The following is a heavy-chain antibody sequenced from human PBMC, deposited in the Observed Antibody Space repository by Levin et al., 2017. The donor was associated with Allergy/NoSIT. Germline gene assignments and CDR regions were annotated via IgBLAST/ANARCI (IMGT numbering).Heavy chain of an antibody. V-gene: IGHV3-23*01. D-gene: IGHD2-21*01. J-gene: IGHJ4*02. CDR2: ISGSGDNR. CDR1: GFTFSNFV. Sequence: PGGSLRLSCAASGFTFSNFVMSWVRQAPGQGLEWASIISGSGDNRYYAGSVKGRFTISRDNSKNTLYLQMNSLRAEDTAVYYCAKDSQGIPLDYWGQGILVTVSS. CDR3: AKDSQGIPLDY.